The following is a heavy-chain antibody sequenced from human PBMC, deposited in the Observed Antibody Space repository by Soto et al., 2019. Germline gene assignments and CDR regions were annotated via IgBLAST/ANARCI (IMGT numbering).Heavy chain of an antibody. J-gene: IGHJ3*02. CDR3: ARDLTVVVVAAMANDAFDI. V-gene: IGHV1-18*01. Sequence: GASVKVSCNASGYTFTSYGISWVRQAPGQGLEWMGWISAYNGNTNYAQKLQSRVTMTTDTSTSTAYMELRSLRADDTAVYYCARDLTVVVVAAMANDAFDIWGQGTMVTVSS. CDR2: ISAYNGNT. D-gene: IGHD2-15*01. CDR1: GYTFTSYG.